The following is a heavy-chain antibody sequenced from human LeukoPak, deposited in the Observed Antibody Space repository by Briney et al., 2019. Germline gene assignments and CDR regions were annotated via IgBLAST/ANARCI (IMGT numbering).Heavy chain of an antibody. CDR2: ISGSSGLT. D-gene: IGHD4-17*01. Sequence: GGSLRHSCAASGFTFSNYAMSWVRQAPGRGLEWVSAISGSSGLTYYADSVKGRFTISRDNSKNTLFLQMNSLRAEDTAVYYCARRGESASYGDYRFDYWGQGTLVTVSS. V-gene: IGHV3-23*01. J-gene: IGHJ4*02. CDR3: ARRGESASYGDYRFDY. CDR1: GFTFSNYA.